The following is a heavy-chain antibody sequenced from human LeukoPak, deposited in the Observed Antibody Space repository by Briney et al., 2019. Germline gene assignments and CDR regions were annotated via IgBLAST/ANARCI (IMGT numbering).Heavy chain of an antibody. Sequence: GRSLRLSCVASGFTFTNHGMHWVRQAPGKGLEWVASIWDDGSDKYSADSVRGRFTISRDSVENTLHLQMNSLRAEDTAVYYCVKDFGGNSDYWGQGTLVTVSS. CDR2: IWDDGSDK. V-gene: IGHV3-33*03. CDR3: VKDFGGNSDY. D-gene: IGHD4-23*01. CDR1: GFTFTNHG. J-gene: IGHJ4*02.